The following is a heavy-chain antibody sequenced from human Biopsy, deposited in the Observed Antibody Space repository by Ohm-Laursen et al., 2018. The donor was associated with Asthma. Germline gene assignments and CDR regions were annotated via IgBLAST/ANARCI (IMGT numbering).Heavy chain of an antibody. V-gene: IGHV3-30-3*01. CDR3: ARDGTDMNEAMPKDY. J-gene: IGHJ4*02. Sequence: SLRLSCAASGFTFSSYAMHWVRQAPGKGLEWVAVISYDGSNKYYADSVKGRFTISRDNSKNTLYLQMNSLRAEDTAVYYCARDGTDMNEAMPKDYWGQGTLVTVPS. D-gene: IGHD2-2*01. CDR2: ISYDGSNK. CDR1: GFTFSSYA.